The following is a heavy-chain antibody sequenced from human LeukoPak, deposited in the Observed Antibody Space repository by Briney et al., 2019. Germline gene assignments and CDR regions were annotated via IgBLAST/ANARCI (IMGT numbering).Heavy chain of an antibody. CDR3: AINGGGDSGYGNFDY. D-gene: IGHD5-12*01. CDR2: INWNSDSI. V-gene: IGHV3-9*01. J-gene: IGHJ4*02. CDR1: GFTFDDYA. Sequence: GGSLRLSCAVSGFTFDDYAMHWVRQVPGKGLEWASGINWNSDSIGYADSVKGRFTTSRDNAENSLYLQMNSLRAEDTAFYYCAINGGGDSGYGNFDYWGQGTLVTVSS.